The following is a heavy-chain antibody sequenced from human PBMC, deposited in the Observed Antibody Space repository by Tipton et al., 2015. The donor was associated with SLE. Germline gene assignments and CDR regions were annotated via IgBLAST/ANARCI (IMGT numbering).Heavy chain of an antibody. CDR1: GGSFSGYY. CDR3: AGGGSSWDPSDY. Sequence: TLSLTCAVYGGSFSGYYWSWIRQPPGKGLEWIGEINHSGSTNYNPSLKSRVTISVDTSKNQFSLKLSSVTAADTAVYYCAGGGSSWDPSDYWGQGTLVTVSS. D-gene: IGHD6-13*01. V-gene: IGHV4-34*01. J-gene: IGHJ4*02. CDR2: INHSGST.